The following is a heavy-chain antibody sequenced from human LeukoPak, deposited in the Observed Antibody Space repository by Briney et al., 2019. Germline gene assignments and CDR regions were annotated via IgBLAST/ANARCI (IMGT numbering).Heavy chain of an antibody. CDR2: IIPIFGTA. Sequence: ASVKVSCKASGYTFTGYYMHWVRQAPGQGLEWMGGIIPIFGTANYAQKFQGRVTITADKSTSTAYMELSSLRSEDTAVYYCARNPPLAYCGGDCFSHYFDYWGQGTLVTVSS. CDR3: ARNPPLAYCGGDCFSHYFDY. J-gene: IGHJ4*02. CDR1: GYTFTGYY. D-gene: IGHD2-21*02. V-gene: IGHV1-69*06.